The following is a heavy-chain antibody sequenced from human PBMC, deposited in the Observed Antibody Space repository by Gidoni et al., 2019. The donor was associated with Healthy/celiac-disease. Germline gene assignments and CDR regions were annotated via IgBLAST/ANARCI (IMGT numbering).Heavy chain of an antibody. J-gene: IGHJ4*02. CDR3: ARYTFGGVSAKYYFDY. D-gene: IGHD3-16*01. Sequence: QVQLQQWGAGLLKPSEPVSLPCAVYGVSLSGYCWSWIRQPPGEGREWIGEINHSGSTTDNPSLKSRVTISLDTSKNQFSLKLSSVTAADTAVYYGARYTFGGVSAKYYFDYWGQGTLVTVSS. CDR1: GVSLSGYC. CDR2: INHSGST. V-gene: IGHV4-34*01.